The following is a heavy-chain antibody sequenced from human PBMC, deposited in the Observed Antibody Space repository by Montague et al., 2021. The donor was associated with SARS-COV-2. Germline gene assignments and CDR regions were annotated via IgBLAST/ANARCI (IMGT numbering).Heavy chain of an antibody. V-gene: IGHV3-30-3*01. CDR3: ARDIGATGSLYYYYYGMDV. Sequence: SLRLSCAAYGFTFSSYAMHWVRQAPGKGLEWVAVISYDGSNKYYADSVKGRFTISRDNSKNTLYLQMNSLRAEDTAVYYCARDIGATGSLYYYYYGMDVWGQGTTVTVSS. CDR1: GFTFSSYA. CDR2: ISYDGSNK. D-gene: IGHD5-12*01. J-gene: IGHJ6*02.